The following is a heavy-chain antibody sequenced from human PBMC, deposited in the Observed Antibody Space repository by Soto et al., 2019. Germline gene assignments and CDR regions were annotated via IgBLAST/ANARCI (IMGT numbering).Heavy chain of an antibody. CDR1: EESCTSYW. V-gene: IGHV5-10-1*01. J-gene: IGHJ6*02. D-gene: IGHD4-17*01. CDR2: IDPSDSYT. CDR3: ARDRSAKVTTSRTYYYYGMDV. Sequence: ESLSMSIRVSEESCTSYWLSLVRQIHGKGLEWMGRIDPSDSYTNYSPSFQGHVTISADKSISTAYLQWSSLKASDTAMYYCARDRSAKVTTSRTYYYYGMDVWGQGTKVTVYS.